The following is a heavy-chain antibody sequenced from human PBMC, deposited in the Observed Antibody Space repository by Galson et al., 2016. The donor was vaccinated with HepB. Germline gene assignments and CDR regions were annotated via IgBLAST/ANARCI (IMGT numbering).Heavy chain of an antibody. D-gene: IGHD5/OR15-5a*01. CDR3: ARRGLMGSTLPAMDV. V-gene: IGHV3-48*04. CDR1: GFTFINYS. Sequence: SLRLSCAASGFTFINYSMNWVRQAPGMGLEWVSYISGSGATIDYADSVKGRFTISRDNTKNSLYLQIHSLRADDTATYYCARRGLMGSTLPAMDVWGQGTTVIFS. J-gene: IGHJ6*02. CDR2: ISGSGATI.